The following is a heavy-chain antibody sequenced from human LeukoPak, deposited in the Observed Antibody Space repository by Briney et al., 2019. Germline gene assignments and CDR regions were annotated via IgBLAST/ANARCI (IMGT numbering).Heavy chain of an antibody. CDR2: IYSGGST. J-gene: IGHJ4*02. CDR3: ARDHYVDSSGYYYDY. Sequence: GGSLRLSCAASGFTVSSNYMSWVRQAPGKGLEWVSVIYSGGSTYYADSVKGRFTISRDNSKNTLYLQMNSLRAEDTAVYYCARDHYVDSSGYYYDYWGQGTLVTVSS. CDR1: GFTVSSNY. D-gene: IGHD3-22*01. V-gene: IGHV3-66*01.